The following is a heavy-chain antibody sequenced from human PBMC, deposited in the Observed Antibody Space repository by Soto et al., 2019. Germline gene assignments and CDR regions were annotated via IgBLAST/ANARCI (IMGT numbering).Heavy chain of an antibody. CDR1: GFTFSSYA. Sequence: GGSLRLSCAASGFTFSSYAMHWVRQAPGKGLEWVAVISYDGSNKYYADSVKGRFTISRDNSKNTLYLQMNSLRAEDTAVYYCARSPSGYEPYYFDYWGQGTLVTVSS. CDR3: ARSPSGYEPYYFDY. J-gene: IGHJ4*02. D-gene: IGHD5-12*01. CDR2: ISYDGSNK. V-gene: IGHV3-30-3*01.